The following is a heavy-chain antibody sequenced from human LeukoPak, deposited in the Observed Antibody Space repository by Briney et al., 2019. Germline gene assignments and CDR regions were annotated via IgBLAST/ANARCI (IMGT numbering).Heavy chain of an antibody. CDR2: TYYRSKLYN. V-gene: IGHV6-1*01. CDR1: GDSLSSNSAA. D-gene: IGHD2-15*01. J-gene: IGHJ4*02. CDR3: ARVGNYCSGGSCYPKFDY. Sequence: SQTLSLTCAISGDSLSSNSAAWNWIRQSPSRGLEWLGRTYYRSKLYNDYAVSVKSRITINPDTSKNQFSLQLNSVTPEDTAVYYCARVGNYCSGGSCYPKFDYWGQGTLVTVSS.